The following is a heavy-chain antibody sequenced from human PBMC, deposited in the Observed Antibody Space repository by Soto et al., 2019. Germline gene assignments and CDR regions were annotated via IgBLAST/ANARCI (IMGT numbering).Heavy chain of an antibody. V-gene: IGHV3-30-3*01. CDR3: ARVGYSYGSLYFDY. D-gene: IGHD5-18*01. J-gene: IGHJ4*02. CDR1: GFTFSSYA. CDR2: ISYDGSNK. Sequence: PGGSLRLSCAASGFTFSSYAMHWVRQAPGKGLEWVAVISYDGSNKYYADSVKGRFTISRDNSKNTLYLQMNSLRAEDTAVYYCARVGYSYGSLYFDYWGQGTLVTVSS.